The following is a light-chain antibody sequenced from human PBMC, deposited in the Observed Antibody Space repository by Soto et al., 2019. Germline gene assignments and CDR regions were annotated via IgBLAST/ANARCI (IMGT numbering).Light chain of an antibody. CDR2: GNR. Sequence: QSVLTQPPSVSGAPGQRVTISCTGSSSNIGAGSDVHWYQQLPGTAPKLLIYGNRNRPSGVPDRFSGSKSGTSASLAITGLQAEDEATYYCQSCDSSLSGSGVFGTGTKLTVL. CDR3: QSCDSSLSGSGV. CDR1: SSNIGAGSD. V-gene: IGLV1-40*01. J-gene: IGLJ1*01.